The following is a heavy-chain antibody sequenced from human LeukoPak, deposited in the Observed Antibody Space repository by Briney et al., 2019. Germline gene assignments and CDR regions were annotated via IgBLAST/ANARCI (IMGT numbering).Heavy chain of an antibody. CDR3: SRDIGYSISSRFDY. D-gene: IGHD6-6*01. J-gene: IGHJ4*02. Sequence: ASVKVSCKASGYTFTSYGISWVRQAPGQGLEWMGWISAYNGNTNYAQKLQGRVTMTTDTSTSTSYLELRSLRSDDTAVYYCSRDIGYSISSRFDYWGQGTLVTVSS. V-gene: IGHV1-18*01. CDR1: GYTFTSYG. CDR2: ISAYNGNT.